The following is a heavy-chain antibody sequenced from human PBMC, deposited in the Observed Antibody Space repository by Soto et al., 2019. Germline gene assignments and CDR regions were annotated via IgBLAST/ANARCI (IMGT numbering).Heavy chain of an antibody. CDR1: SITFRGYA. CDR2: ISANGDSA. Sequence: GGSLRLSCAASSITFRGYAMSWVRQAPGKGLEWVSGISANGDSALYGDFVKGRFTISRDNSKNTLYLQLNSLRAEDAAAYYCVKWHTSNFDSLPFTGFDFWGQGTQVTVSS. J-gene: IGHJ4*02. CDR3: VKWHTSNFDSLPFTGFDF. D-gene: IGHD3-22*01. V-gene: IGHV3-23*01.